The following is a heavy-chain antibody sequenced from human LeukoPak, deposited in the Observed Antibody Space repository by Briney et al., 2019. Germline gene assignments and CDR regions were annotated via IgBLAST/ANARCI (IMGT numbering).Heavy chain of an antibody. D-gene: IGHD3-10*01. Sequence: SETLSLTCAVYGGSFSGHYWSWIRQPPGKGLEWIGEINHSGSTNYNPSLKSRVTISVDTSKNQFSLKLSSVTAADTAVYYCARVRALLWFGELSTFDYWGQGTLVTVSS. CDR1: GGSFSGHY. CDR2: INHSGST. J-gene: IGHJ4*02. CDR3: ARVRALLWFGELSTFDY. V-gene: IGHV4-34*01.